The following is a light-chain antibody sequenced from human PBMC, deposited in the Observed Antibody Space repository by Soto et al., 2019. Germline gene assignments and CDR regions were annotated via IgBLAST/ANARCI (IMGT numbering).Light chain of an antibody. CDR1: QSVSSNY. Sequence: EIVLTQSPGTLSLSPGERATLSCRVSQSVSSNYLAWYQQKPGQAPRLLMSGASSRATGIPDRFSGSGSGTDFTLTISRLEPEDFAVYYCQQYDSSRPWTFGQGTKVEIK. V-gene: IGKV3-20*01. CDR2: GAS. J-gene: IGKJ1*01. CDR3: QQYDSSRPWT.